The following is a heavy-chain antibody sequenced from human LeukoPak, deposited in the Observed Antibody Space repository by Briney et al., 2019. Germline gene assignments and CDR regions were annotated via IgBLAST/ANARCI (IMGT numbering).Heavy chain of an antibody. Sequence: PGGSLRLLCAASGFVVNTNYMTWIRKAPGKGLEWLSLIYSGGTTYYANSGEGRFTISRDVSKNTLYLQMNSLRAEDTAVYYCASGALGTARPALGYWGRGTLVTVSS. D-gene: IGHD2-21*02. CDR3: ASGALGTARPALGY. J-gene: IGHJ4*02. V-gene: IGHV3-53*01. CDR2: IYSGGTT. CDR1: GFVVNTNY.